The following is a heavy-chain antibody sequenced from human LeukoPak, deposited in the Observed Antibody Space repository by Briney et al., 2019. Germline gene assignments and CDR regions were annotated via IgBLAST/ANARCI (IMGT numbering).Heavy chain of an antibody. J-gene: IGHJ4*02. CDR2: ISYDGSNK. Sequence: GGSLRLSCAASGFTFSSYAMHWVRQAPGKGLEWVAVISYDGSNKYYADSVKGRFTIPRDNSKNTLYLQMNSLRAEDTAVYYCAKEIGGYSYGWVDYWGQGTLVTVSS. D-gene: IGHD5-18*01. CDR3: AKEIGGYSYGWVDY. CDR1: GFTFSSYA. V-gene: IGHV3-30*07.